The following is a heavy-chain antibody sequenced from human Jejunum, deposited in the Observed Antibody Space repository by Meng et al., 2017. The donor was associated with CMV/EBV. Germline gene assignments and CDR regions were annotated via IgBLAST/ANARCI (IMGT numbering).Heavy chain of an antibody. CDR2: IYYTGNT. J-gene: IGHJ5*02. Sequence: ISSDAYYWSLIRQPPGRGLEWIGYIYYTGNTYYNASLRGRVTMSVDTSKNQFSLNLSSVTAADTAVYYCARDRAYYFDSSASAWFDPWGQGTLVTVSS. CDR3: ARDRAYYFDSSASAWFDP. CDR1: ISSDAYY. D-gene: IGHD3-22*01. V-gene: IGHV4-30-4*08.